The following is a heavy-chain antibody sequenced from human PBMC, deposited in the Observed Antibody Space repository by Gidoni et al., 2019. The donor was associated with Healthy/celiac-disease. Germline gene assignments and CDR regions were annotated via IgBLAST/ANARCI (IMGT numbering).Heavy chain of an antibody. CDR2: INPNSGGT. V-gene: IGHV1-2*04. J-gene: IGHJ6*03. Sequence: QVQLVQSGAEVKKPGASVKVSCKASGYTFTGYYMHWVRQAPGQGLEWMGWINPNSGGTNYAQKFQGWVTMTRDTSISTAYMELSRLRSDDTAVYYCARGIFEYSSGPNWDYYYYMDVWGKGTTVTVSS. CDR3: ARGIFEYSSGPNWDYYYYMDV. D-gene: IGHD6-19*01. CDR1: GYTFTGYY.